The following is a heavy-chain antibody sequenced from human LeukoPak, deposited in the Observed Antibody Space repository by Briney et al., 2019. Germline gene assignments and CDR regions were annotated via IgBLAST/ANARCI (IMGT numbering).Heavy chain of an antibody. CDR3: TSDGSGELGDFDS. CDR1: GFTFSGSA. V-gene: IGHV3-73*01. D-gene: IGHD1-26*01. Sequence: PGGSLRLSCAASGFTFSGSAMHWVRQASGKGLEWVGRIRSKANSYATAYAASVKGRFTISRDDSKNTAYLQMNSLKTEDTAVYYCTSDGSGELGDFDSWGQEPLVTVSS. CDR2: IRSKANSYAT. J-gene: IGHJ4*02.